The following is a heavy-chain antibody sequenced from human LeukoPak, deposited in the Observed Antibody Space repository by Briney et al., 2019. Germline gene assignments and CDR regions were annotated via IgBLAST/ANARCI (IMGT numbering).Heavy chain of an antibody. D-gene: IGHD2-15*01. CDR3: ARDPDSSAFDY. Sequence: GGSLRLSCTAAGFNFGTYWMSWVRQSPEKGLEFVANIKYDDTVKNYVDSVKGRFTISRDNPSNSVYLQMDSLRPEDTALYYCARDPDSSAFDYWGQGAQVTVSS. CDR2: IKYDDTVK. V-gene: IGHV3-7*01. CDR1: GFNFGTYW. J-gene: IGHJ4*02.